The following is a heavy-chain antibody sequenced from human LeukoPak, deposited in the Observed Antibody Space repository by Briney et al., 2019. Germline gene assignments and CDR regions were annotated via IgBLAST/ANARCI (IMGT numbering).Heavy chain of an antibody. CDR3: ARAPGGARAGGWFDP. V-gene: IGHV4-30-2*01. CDR2: IYHSGST. CDR1: GGSISSGGYY. Sequence: SQTLSLTCTVSGGSISSGGYYWSWIRQPPGKGLEWIGYIYHSGSTYYNPSLKSRVTISVDRSKNQFSLKLSSVTAADAAVYYCARAPGGARAGGWFDPWGQGTLVTVSS. D-gene: IGHD3-10*01. J-gene: IGHJ5*02.